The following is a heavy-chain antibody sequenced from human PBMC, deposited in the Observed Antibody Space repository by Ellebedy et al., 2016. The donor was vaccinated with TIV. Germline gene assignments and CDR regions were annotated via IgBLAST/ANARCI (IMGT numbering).Heavy chain of an antibody. J-gene: IGHJ5*02. V-gene: IGHV1-18*01. D-gene: IGHD3-10*01. CDR2: ISAYNGNT. Sequence: ASVKVSCKASGYTFTSYGISWVRQAPGQGLEWMGWISAYNGNTNYAQKLQGRVTMTTDTSTSTAYMELRSLRSNDTAVYYCARTDRSVLLWFGESDWFDPWGQGTLVTVSS. CDR3: ARTDRSVLLWFGESDWFDP. CDR1: GYTFTSYG.